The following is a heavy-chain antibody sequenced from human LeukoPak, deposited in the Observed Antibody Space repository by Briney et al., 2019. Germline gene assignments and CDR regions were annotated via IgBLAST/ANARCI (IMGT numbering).Heavy chain of an antibody. CDR3: TTGEYCSGGLCYSRYDYYYGIDV. V-gene: IGHV3-15*01. CDR1: GFTVSNAW. Sequence: GGSLRLSYAASGFTVSNAWMGWVRQARGKGLEWVGRIKSKTDGCTTDYGAAVKDRFTISRVDSTTTLYLQMNSLKTEDSAVYYCTTGEYCSGGLCYSRYDYYYGIDVRGQGTTATVSS. D-gene: IGHD2-15*01. CDR2: IKSKTDGCTT. J-gene: IGHJ6*02.